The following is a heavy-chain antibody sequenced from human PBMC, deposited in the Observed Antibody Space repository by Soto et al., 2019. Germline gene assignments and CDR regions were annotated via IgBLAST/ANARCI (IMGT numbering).Heavy chain of an antibody. V-gene: IGHV3-30-3*01. Sequence: GGSLRLSCAASGFTFSSYAMHWVRQAPGKGLEWVAVISYDGSNKYYADSVKGRFTISRDNSKSTLYLQMNSLRAEDTAVYYCAKDRSHYYDSSGYFDYWGQGTLVTVSS. J-gene: IGHJ4*02. CDR3: AKDRSHYYDSSGYFDY. D-gene: IGHD3-22*01. CDR2: ISYDGSNK. CDR1: GFTFSSYA.